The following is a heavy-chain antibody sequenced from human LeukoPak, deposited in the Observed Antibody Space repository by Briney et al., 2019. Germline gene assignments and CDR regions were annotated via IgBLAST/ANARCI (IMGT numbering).Heavy chain of an antibody. CDR3: ARDQLDYYDSTGYYYVVDY. J-gene: IGHJ4*02. CDR2: ISSSSSTI. V-gene: IGHV3-48*04. D-gene: IGHD3-22*01. CDR1: GFTFSNYN. Sequence: GGSLRLSCAASGFTFSNYNINWVRQAPGKGLEWVSYISSSSSTIYYADSVKGRFTISRDNAKNSLYLQMNSLRAEDTAVYYCARDQLDYYDSTGYYYVVDYWGQGTLVTVSS.